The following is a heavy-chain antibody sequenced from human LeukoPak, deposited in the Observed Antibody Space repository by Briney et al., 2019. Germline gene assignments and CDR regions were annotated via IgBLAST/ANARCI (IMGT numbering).Heavy chain of an antibody. V-gene: IGHV4/OR15-8*02. CDR2: IYQSGNT. CDR1: AGSITSSRW. J-gene: IGHJ4*02. D-gene: IGHD3-10*01. CDR3: ARGNYGSGSYYVVDFDY. Sequence: SETLSLTCAVSAGSITSSRWWNWIRQSPGKGLEWIGYIYQSGNTNYNPSLKSRLTMSIDTSKNQFSLNLNSVTAADTAVYYCARGNYGSGSYYVVDFDYWGQGTLVTVSS.